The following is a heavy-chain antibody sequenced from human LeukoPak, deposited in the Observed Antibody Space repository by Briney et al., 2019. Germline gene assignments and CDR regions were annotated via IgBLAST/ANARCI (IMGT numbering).Heavy chain of an antibody. V-gene: IGHV1-46*01. J-gene: IGHJ4*02. CDR2: INPSDGGT. CDR3: ARDANWNPPYYFDY. Sequence: SGKVSCKAAGYTFTDYYMHWVRQAPGQGLDWMGLINPSDGGTTYSKKFQGRVTMTRDTSTSTVYMELSSLRSEDTAVFYCARDANWNPPYYFDYWGQGTLVTVSS. CDR1: GYTFTDYY. D-gene: IGHD1-20*01.